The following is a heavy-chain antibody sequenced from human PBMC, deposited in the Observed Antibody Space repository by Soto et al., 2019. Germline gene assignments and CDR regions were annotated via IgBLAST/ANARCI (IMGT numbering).Heavy chain of an antibody. CDR1: GFTFSSYA. V-gene: IGHV3-23*01. CDR3: AKELVPFSMLGGALNSFDS. J-gene: IGHJ3*02. CDR2: ISGSGGST. Sequence: GGSLRLSCAASGFTFSSYAMTWVRQAPGKGLEWVSTISGSGGSTNYADSVKGRFTISRDISKNTLYLQMNSLRAEDTAVYYCAKELVPFSMLGGALNSFDSCGKGTRVT. D-gene: IGHD3-10*02.